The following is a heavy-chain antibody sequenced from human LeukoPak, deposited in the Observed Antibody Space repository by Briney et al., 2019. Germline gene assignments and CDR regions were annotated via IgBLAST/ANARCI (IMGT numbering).Heavy chain of an antibody. CDR3: ARSRDIHDALDI. D-gene: IGHD2-15*01. V-gene: IGHV4-59*12. Sequence: PSETLSLTCIISGGSIRSYYWSWIRQPPGKGLEWIGYIYYSGSTNCNPSLKSRVTISVDTSKNQFSLKLSSVTAADTAVYYCARSRDIHDALDIWGQGTMVTVS. CDR1: GGSIRSYY. CDR2: IYYSGST. J-gene: IGHJ3*02.